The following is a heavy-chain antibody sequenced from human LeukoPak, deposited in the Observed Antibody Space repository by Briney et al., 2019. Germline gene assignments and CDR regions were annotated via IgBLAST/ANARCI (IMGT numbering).Heavy chain of an antibody. CDR1: GFTFSSYS. Sequence: GGSLRLSCAASGFTFSSYSMNWVRQAPGKGLEWVAFIRYDGSNKYYADSVKGRFTISRDNSKNTLYLQMNSLRAEDTAVYYCAKQLRGYCSGGSCYFDYWGQGTLVTVSS. D-gene: IGHD2-15*01. V-gene: IGHV3-30*02. CDR2: IRYDGSNK. CDR3: AKQLRGYCSGGSCYFDY. J-gene: IGHJ4*02.